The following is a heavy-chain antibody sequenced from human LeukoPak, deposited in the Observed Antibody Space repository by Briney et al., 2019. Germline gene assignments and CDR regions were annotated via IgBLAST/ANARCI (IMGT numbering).Heavy chain of an antibody. CDR2: SGGDGGST. V-gene: IGHV3-23*01. CDR3: AKALNYWYFDL. J-gene: IGHJ2*01. CDR1: GFTFSSYD. Sequence: GGSLRLSCAASGFTFSSYDMSWVRQAPGKGLEWVSASGGDGGSTYADSVKGRFTISRDSSKNTLYLQVNSLRAEDTATYYCAKALNYWYFDLWGRGNLVTASS.